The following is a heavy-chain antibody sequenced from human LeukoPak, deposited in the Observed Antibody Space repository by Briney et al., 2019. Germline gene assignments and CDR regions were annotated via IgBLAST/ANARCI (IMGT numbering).Heavy chain of an antibody. CDR3: ARGRITVDY. Sequence: SETLSLTCTVSGGSISSGDYYWSWLRQPPGKGLEWIGEINHSGSTNYNPSLKSRVTISVDTSTNQFSLKLSSVTAADTAVYYCARGRITVDYWGQGTLVTVSS. CDR1: GGSISSGDYY. CDR2: INHSGST. D-gene: IGHD1-14*01. V-gene: IGHV4-39*07. J-gene: IGHJ4*02.